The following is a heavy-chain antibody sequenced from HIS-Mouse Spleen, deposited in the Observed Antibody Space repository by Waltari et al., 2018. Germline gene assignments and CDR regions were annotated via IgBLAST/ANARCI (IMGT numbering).Heavy chain of an antibody. D-gene: IGHD4-4*01. CDR3: ARGHDYSNYFDY. V-gene: IGHV1-8*01. CDR2: MNPNSGNT. J-gene: IGHJ4*02. Sequence: QVQLVQSGAEVKKPGASVKVSCKATGYTFTSYDYTWCRQATGQGLEWMGWMNPNSGNTGYAQKFQGRVTMTRNTSISTAYMELSSLRSEDTAVYYCARGHDYSNYFDYWGQGTLVTVSS. CDR1: GYTFTSYD.